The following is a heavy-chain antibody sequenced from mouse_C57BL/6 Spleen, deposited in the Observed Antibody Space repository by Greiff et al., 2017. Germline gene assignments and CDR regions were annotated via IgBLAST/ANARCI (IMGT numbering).Heavy chain of an antibody. CDR2: IYPGDGDT. Sequence: VQLQQSGAELVKPGASVKISCKASGYAFSSYWMNWVKQRPGKGLEWIGQIYPGDGDTNYNGKFKGKATLTADKSSSTSYMQLSSLTSEDSAVYFCARESNPAWFAYWGQGTLVTVSA. D-gene: IGHD2-5*01. V-gene: IGHV1-80*01. CDR1: GYAFSSYW. J-gene: IGHJ3*01. CDR3: ARESNPAWFAY.